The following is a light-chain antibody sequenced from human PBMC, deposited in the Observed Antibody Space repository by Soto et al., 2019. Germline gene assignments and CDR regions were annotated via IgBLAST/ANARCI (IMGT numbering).Light chain of an antibody. V-gene: IGLV3-21*04. CDR1: NIGSKS. CDR2: YDS. Sequence: SSELTQPPSVSVAPGKTARITCGGNNIGSKSVHWYQQKPGQAPVLVIYYDSDRPSGIPERFSGSNSGNTATLTISRVEAGDEADYYCQVGDSSSDHVVFGGGTQLTVL. J-gene: IGLJ2*01. CDR3: QVGDSSSDHVV.